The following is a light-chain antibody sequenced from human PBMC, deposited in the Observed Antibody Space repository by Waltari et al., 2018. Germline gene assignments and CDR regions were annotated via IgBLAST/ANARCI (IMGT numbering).Light chain of an antibody. Sequence: DIQMTQSPSTLSASVGDRVTITCRASQSISSWLAWYQQKPGKAPKLLIYKASSLESGVPSRVSGSGSGTEFTLTISSLQTDEFATYFCQQYNSYWTFGQGTKVEIK. V-gene: IGKV1-5*03. CDR1: QSISSW. J-gene: IGKJ1*01. CDR3: QQYNSYWT. CDR2: KAS.